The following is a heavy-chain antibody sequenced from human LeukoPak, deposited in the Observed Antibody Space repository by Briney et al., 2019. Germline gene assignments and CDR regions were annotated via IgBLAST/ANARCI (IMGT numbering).Heavy chain of an antibody. V-gene: IGHV4-34*01. CDR2: INHSGST. Sequence: SETLSLTCAVYGGSFSGYYWSWIRQPPGKGLEWIGEINHSGSTNYNPSLKSRVTISVDTSKNQFSLKLSSVTAADTAVYYCARDGWSYYGSGEQFDYWGQGTLVTVSS. CDR3: ARDGWSYYGSGEQFDY. CDR1: GGSFSGYY. D-gene: IGHD3-10*01. J-gene: IGHJ4*02.